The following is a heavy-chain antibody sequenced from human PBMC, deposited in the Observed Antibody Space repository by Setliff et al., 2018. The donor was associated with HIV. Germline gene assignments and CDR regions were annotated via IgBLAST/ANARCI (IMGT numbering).Heavy chain of an antibody. J-gene: IGHJ5*02. D-gene: IGHD6-13*01. Sequence: LSLTCTVSDYSISSRYYWGWIRQPPGKGLEWIGSIYYSGSTIYNSSLKSRVTISIDTSKNQFSLKLSSVTAADTAVYYCARPDRGSWYSWFDPWGQGTLVTVSS. CDR2: IYYSGST. CDR1: DYSISSRYY. V-gene: IGHV4-38-2*02. CDR3: ARPDRGSWYSWFDP.